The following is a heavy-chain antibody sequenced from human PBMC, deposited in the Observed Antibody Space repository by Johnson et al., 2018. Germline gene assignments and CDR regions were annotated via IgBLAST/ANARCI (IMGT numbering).Heavy chain of an antibody. CDR2: ISTSSSTI. D-gene: IGHD6-13*01. J-gene: IGHJ6*03. CDR3: ARDEQRQLVRNYDDYYMDV. V-gene: IGHV3-48*04. CDR1: GFTFSTYS. Sequence: VQLVESGGGLVQPGGSQRLRLSCAASGFTFSTYSMIWVRQAPGKGLEWVSYISTSSSTIYYADSVKGRFTISRDNAKDSLYVQRNSLRAGDTAGYYCARDEQRQLVRNYDDYYMDVWGKGTTVTVSS.